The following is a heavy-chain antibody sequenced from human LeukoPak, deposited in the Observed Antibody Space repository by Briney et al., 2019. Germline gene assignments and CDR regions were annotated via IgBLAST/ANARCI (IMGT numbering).Heavy chain of an antibody. CDR3: AREDSSGSFVDY. J-gene: IGHJ4*02. V-gene: IGHV3-33*01. CDR1: GFTFSSYG. D-gene: IGHD3-22*01. Sequence: GGSLRLSCAASGFTFSSYGMHWVRQAPGKGLEWVAVIWYDGSNKYHADSVKGRFTISRDNSKNTLYLQMNSLRAEDTAVYYCAREDSSGSFVDYWGQGTLVTVSS. CDR2: IWYDGSNK.